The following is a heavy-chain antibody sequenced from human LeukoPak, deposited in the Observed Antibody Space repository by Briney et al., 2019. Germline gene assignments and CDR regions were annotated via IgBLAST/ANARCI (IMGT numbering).Heavy chain of an antibody. D-gene: IGHD2-8*01. CDR2: MFNSGGT. Sequence: SETLSLTCTVSGGSISDHYWSWIRQPPGKVLEWIGYMFNSGGTKYNPSLESRVTISGDTSRNQFSLKVKSVTAADTAVYYCARSLNGHSFDYWGQGTLVTVSS. V-gene: IGHV4-59*11. CDR3: ARSLNGHSFDY. CDR1: GGSISDHY. J-gene: IGHJ4*02.